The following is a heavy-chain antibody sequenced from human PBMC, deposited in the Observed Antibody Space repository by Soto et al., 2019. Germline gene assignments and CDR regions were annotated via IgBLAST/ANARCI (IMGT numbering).Heavy chain of an antibody. J-gene: IGHJ6*02. CDR1: GYSFTSYW. V-gene: IGHV5-51*01. CDR3: ARGRGIAAAGTYGGYYYYGMDV. D-gene: IGHD6-13*01. Sequence: GEALKISFKGSGYSFTSYWIGWVRQMPGKGLEWMGIIYPGDSDTRYSPSFQGQVTISADKSISTAYLQWSSLKASDTAMYYCARGRGIAAAGTYGGYYYYGMDVWGQGTTVTVSS. CDR2: IYPGDSDT.